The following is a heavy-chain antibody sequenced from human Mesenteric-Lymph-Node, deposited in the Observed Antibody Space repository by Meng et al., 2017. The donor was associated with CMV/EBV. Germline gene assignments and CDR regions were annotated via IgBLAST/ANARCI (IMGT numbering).Heavy chain of an antibody. V-gene: IGHV5-51*01. CDR2: IYPGDSDT. Sequence: GESLKISCKGSGYSFTSYWIGWVRQMPGKGLEWMGIIYPGDSDTRYSPSFQGQVTISADKSISTAYLQWSSLKASDTAMYYCARQIDGYSYGYPYYFDYWGQGTLVTVSS. J-gene: IGHJ4*02. CDR3: ARQIDGYSYGYPYYFDY. D-gene: IGHD5-18*01. CDR1: GYSFTSYW.